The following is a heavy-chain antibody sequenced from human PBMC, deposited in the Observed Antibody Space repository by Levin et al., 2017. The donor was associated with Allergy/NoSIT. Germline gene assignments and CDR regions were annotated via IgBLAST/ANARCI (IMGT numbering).Heavy chain of an antibody. CDR1: GYTFTGYF. CDR3: ARDQIAAAGLSFDY. Sequence: GESLKISCKASGYTFTGYFIHWVRQAPGQGLEWMGWINPNSGGTIYAQKFQGRVTMTSDTSISTAYMDLSRLRSDDTAMYYCARDQIAAAGLSFDYWGQGALVTVSS. CDR2: INPNSGGT. J-gene: IGHJ4*02. V-gene: IGHV1-2*02. D-gene: IGHD6-13*01.